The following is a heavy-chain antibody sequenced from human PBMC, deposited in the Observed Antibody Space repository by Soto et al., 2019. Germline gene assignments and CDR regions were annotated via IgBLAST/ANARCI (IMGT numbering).Heavy chain of an antibody. V-gene: IGHV4-30-4*01. D-gene: IGHD2-15*01. CDR1: GDSISSGTYY. J-gene: IGHJ6*02. CDR2: IYYSGST. CDR3: VRDERRYCPGGTCYLMDV. Sequence: PSETLSLTCSVSGDSISSGTYYWSWIRQPPGKGLEWIGYIYYSGSTYYNPSLKSRLSISADASQNQFSLKMTSVTAADTAVYYCVRDERRYCPGGTCYLMDVWDQGTTVTVSS.